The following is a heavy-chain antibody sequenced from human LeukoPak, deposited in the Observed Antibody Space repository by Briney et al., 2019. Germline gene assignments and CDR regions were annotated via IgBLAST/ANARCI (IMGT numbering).Heavy chain of an antibody. Sequence: TGGSLRLSCAASGFTFSSYSMNWVRQAPGKGLEWVSYISSSSSTIYYADSVKGRFTISRDNAKNSLYLQMNSLRAEDTAVYYCARDRWGYYDSSGTGGDWGQGTLVTVSS. J-gene: IGHJ4*02. V-gene: IGHV3-48*01. CDR3: ARDRWGYYDSSGTGGD. CDR2: ISSSSSTI. D-gene: IGHD3-22*01. CDR1: GFTFSSYS.